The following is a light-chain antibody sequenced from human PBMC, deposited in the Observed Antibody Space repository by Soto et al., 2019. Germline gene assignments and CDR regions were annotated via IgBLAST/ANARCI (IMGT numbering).Light chain of an antibody. J-gene: IGKJ3*01. CDR3: QQRANWPLT. V-gene: IGKV3-11*01. CDR1: QSVGSY. CDR2: DAS. Sequence: DILLTQSPATLSLSPGERATLSCRASQSVGSYLAWYQQRPGQAPKLLIYDASNRATGIPARFSARGSGTDLTLTISSLEPEDFAVYYCQQRANWPLTFGPGTKVDFK.